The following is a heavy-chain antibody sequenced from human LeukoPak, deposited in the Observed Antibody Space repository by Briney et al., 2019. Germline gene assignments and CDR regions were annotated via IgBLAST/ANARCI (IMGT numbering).Heavy chain of an antibody. Sequence: PGGFLRLSCAASGFTFDDYAMHWVRQAPGKGLEWVSGISWNSGSIGYADSVKGRFTISRDNAKNSLYLQMNSLRAEDTALYYCAKDKSLTGPFDYWGQGTLVTVSS. CDR2: ISWNSGSI. CDR3: AKDKSLTGPFDY. J-gene: IGHJ4*02. CDR1: GFTFDDYA. D-gene: IGHD3-9*01. V-gene: IGHV3-9*01.